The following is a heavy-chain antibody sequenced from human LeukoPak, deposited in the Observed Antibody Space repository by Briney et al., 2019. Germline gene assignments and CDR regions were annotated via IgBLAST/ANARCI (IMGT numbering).Heavy chain of an antibody. D-gene: IGHD2-21*02. J-gene: IGHJ4*02. Sequence: PSETLSLTCAVSGYSISSGYYWGWIRQPPGKGLEWVSAISGSGGSTYYADSVKGRFTISRDNSKNTLYLQMNSLRAEDTAVYYCAKGGPTAYCGGDCYPAFDYWGQGTLVTVSS. CDR2: ISGSGGST. CDR3: AKGGPTAYCGGDCYPAFDY. CDR1: GYSISSGYY. V-gene: IGHV3-23*01.